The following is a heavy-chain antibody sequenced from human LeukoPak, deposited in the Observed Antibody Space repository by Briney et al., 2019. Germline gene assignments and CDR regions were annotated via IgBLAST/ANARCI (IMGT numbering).Heavy chain of an antibody. CDR3: AKDPRDIVVVPAAMRGIDY. Sequence: GGSLRLSCAASGLTFSNAWMSWVRQAPGKGLEWVSAISGSGGSTYYADSVKGRFTISRDNSKNTLYLQMNSLRAEDTAVYYCAKDPRDIVVVPAAMRGIDYWGQGTLVTVSS. CDR2: ISGSGGST. CDR1: GLTFSNAW. V-gene: IGHV3-23*01. J-gene: IGHJ4*02. D-gene: IGHD2-2*01.